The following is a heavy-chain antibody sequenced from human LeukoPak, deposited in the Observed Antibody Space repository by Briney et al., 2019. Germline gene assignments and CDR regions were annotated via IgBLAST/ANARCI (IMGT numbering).Heavy chain of an antibody. J-gene: IGHJ5*02. CDR2: ISSSSSYI. CDR3: ARDATIARYYDFWSGQNWFDP. D-gene: IGHD3-3*01. CDR1: RFTFSSYS. Sequence: PGGSLRLSCAASRFTFSSYSMNWVRQAPGKGLEWVSSISSSSSYIYYADSVKGRFTISRDNAKNSLYLRMNSLRAEDTAVYYCARDATIARYYDFWSGQNWFDPWGQGTLVTVSS. V-gene: IGHV3-21*01.